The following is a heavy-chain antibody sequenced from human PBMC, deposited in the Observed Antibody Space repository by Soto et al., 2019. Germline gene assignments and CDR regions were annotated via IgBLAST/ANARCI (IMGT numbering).Heavy chain of an antibody. CDR2: IYDADTA. V-gene: IGHV4-59*01. D-gene: IGHD1-26*01. Sequence: TSETLSLTCSVSGGSISGYYWSWIRQPPGKGLEWIGYIYDADTANYNPSPKSQIIISVDTSKNQFSLTLTSVTVADTAVYYCARFGDSGLRPDSWGQGTLVTVSS. CDR3: ARFGDSGLRPDS. J-gene: IGHJ4*02. CDR1: GGSISGYY.